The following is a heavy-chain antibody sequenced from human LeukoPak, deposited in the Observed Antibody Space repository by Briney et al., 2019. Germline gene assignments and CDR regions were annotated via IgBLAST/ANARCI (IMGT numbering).Heavy chain of an antibody. J-gene: IGHJ4*02. D-gene: IGHD1-26*01. CDR3: ARIVGASDY. V-gene: IGHV4-39*01. CDR2: IYYSGST. CDR1: GGSISSYY. Sequence: SETLSLTCTVSGGSISSYYWSWIRQPPGKGLEWIGSIYYSGSTYYNPSLKSRVTISVDTSKNQFSLKLSSVTAADTAVYYCARIVGASDYWGQGTLVTVSS.